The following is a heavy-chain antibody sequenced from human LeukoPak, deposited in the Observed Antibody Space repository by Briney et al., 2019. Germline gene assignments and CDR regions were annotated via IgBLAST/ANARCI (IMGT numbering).Heavy chain of an antibody. CDR3: TRDLMTTVTNGHDY. Sequence: PGGSLRLSGTASGFTFGDYAMSWVRQAPGKGLEWVGFIRSKAYGGTTEYAASVKGRFTISRDDSKSIAYLQMNSLKTEDTAVYYCTRDLMTTVTNGHDYWGQGTLVTVSS. CDR1: GFTFGDYA. CDR2: IRSKAYGGTT. V-gene: IGHV3-49*04. D-gene: IGHD4-17*01. J-gene: IGHJ4*02.